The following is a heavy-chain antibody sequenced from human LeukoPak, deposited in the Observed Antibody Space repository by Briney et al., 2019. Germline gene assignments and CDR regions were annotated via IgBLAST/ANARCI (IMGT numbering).Heavy chain of an antibody. D-gene: IGHD2-15*01. CDR2: INSDGSRT. Sequence: GGSLRLSCAASGFAFNDYWMNWVRQVPGKGLMWVARINSDGSRTTYADPVKGRFTVSRDNAKNTLYLQMNSLRAEDTTVYYCARDRSRWSIAPDADVWGQGTTVTVSS. V-gene: IGHV3-74*01. CDR3: ARDRSRWSIAPDADV. CDR1: GFAFNDYW. J-gene: IGHJ6*02.